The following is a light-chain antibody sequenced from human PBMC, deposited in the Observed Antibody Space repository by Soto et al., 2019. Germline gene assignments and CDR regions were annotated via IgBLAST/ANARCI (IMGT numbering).Light chain of an antibody. Sequence: EIVMTQSPATLSVSPGERATLSCRASQSVSSDLAWYQQKPGQAPRLLIYGASTRATGIPARFGGSGSGTEFTLTISSLQSEDFAVYYCQQYGSSPITFGQGTRLEIK. CDR2: GAS. V-gene: IGKV3-15*01. CDR3: QQYGSSPIT. J-gene: IGKJ5*01. CDR1: QSVSSD.